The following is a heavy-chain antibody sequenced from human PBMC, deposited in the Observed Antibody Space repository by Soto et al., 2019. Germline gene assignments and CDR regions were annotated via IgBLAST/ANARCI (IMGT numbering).Heavy chain of an antibody. D-gene: IGHD4-17*01. J-gene: IGHJ4*02. Sequence: QVQLVESGGGVVQPGRSLRLSCAASGFTFSSYGMHWVRQAPGKGLEWVAVTSYDGSDKYYADSVKGRFTISRDNSKNTLYLQMNSLRSEDTAVDYCAKDLYGGNSGTIDYWGQGTLVTVSS. CDR3: AKDLYGGNSGTIDY. CDR2: TSYDGSDK. CDR1: GFTFSSYG. V-gene: IGHV3-30*18.